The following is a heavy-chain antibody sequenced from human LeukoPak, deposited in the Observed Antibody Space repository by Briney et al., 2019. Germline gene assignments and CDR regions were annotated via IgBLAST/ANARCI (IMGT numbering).Heavy chain of an antibody. Sequence: GGSLRLSCAASGNTFENYAMHWVRQAPGKGLEWVSFISGDGGTTYYPDSVKGRFTISRDKAKNSVYLQMNSLRAEDTALYYCARNYGGYDGTDYWGQGTLVTVSS. CDR1: GNTFENYA. CDR2: ISGDGGTT. CDR3: ARNYGGYDGTDY. D-gene: IGHD5-12*01. V-gene: IGHV3-43*02. J-gene: IGHJ4*02.